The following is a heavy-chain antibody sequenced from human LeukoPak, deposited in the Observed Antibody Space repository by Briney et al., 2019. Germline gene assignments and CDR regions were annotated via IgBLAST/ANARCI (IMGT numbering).Heavy chain of an antibody. J-gene: IGHJ4*02. Sequence: SETLSLTCTVSGGSISSYYWSWIRQPPGKGLEWIGYIYYSGSTNYNPSLKSRVTISVDTSKNQFSLKLISVTAADTAVYYCARGEYTMAFDYWGQGTLVTVSS. CDR2: IYYSGST. V-gene: IGHV4-59*01. CDR1: GGSISSYY. D-gene: IGHD3-10*01. CDR3: ARGEYTMAFDY.